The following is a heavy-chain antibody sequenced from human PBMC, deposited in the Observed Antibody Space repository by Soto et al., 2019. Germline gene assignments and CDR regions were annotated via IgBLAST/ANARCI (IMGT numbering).Heavy chain of an antibody. CDR3: AGPDMVRGVIAPPYYYGMDV. Sequence: GESLKISCKGSGYSFTSYWIGWVRQMPGKGLEWMGIIYPGDSDTRYSPSFQGHVTISADKSISTAYLQWSSLKTSDTAMYYCAGPDMVRGVIAPPYYYGMDVWGQGTTVTVSS. CDR2: IYPGDSDT. CDR1: GYSFTSYW. J-gene: IGHJ6*02. D-gene: IGHD3-10*01. V-gene: IGHV5-51*01.